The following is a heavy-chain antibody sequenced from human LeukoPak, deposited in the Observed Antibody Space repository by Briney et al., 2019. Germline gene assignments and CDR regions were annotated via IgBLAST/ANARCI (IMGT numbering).Heavy chain of an antibody. CDR3: ARKEGGQLVNTRRWFDP. V-gene: IGHV4-38-2*02. Sequence: PSETLSLTCTVSGYSISSGYYWGWIRQPPGKGLEWIGNIYHSGSTYYNPSLKSRVTISVDTSKNQFSLKLRSVTAADTAVYYCARKEGGQLVNTRRWFDPWGQGTLVTVSS. D-gene: IGHD6-13*01. J-gene: IGHJ5*02. CDR1: GYSISSGYY. CDR2: IYHSGST.